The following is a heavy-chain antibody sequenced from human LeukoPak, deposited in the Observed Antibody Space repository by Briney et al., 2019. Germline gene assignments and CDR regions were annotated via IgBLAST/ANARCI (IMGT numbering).Heavy chain of an antibody. CDR2: IYYSGST. Sequence: SQTLSLTCTVSGGSISSGDYYWSWIRQPPGKRLEWIGYIYYSGSTYYNPSLKSRVTISVDTSKNQFSLKLSSVTAADTAVYYCARWNIVVVPAAILPFDYWGQGTLVTVSS. J-gene: IGHJ4*02. V-gene: IGHV4-30-4*08. CDR1: GGSISSGDYY. CDR3: ARWNIVVVPAAILPFDY. D-gene: IGHD2-2*02.